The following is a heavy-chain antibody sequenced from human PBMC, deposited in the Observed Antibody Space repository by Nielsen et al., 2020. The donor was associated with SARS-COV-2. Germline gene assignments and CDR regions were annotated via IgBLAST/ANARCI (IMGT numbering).Heavy chain of an antibody. CDR3: ARDLPYYDFWSGYYALGGMDV. CDR2: IYSGGST. Sequence: WIRQPPGKGLEWVSVIYSGGSTYYADSVKGRFTISRDNAKNSLYLQMNSLRAEDTAVYYCARDLPYYDFWSGYYALGGMDVWGQGTTVTVSS. J-gene: IGHJ6*02. D-gene: IGHD3-3*01. V-gene: IGHV3-53*01.